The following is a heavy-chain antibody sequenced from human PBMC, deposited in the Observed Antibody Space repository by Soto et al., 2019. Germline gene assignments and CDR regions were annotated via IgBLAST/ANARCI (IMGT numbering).Heavy chain of an antibody. V-gene: IGHV4-34*01. CDR2: INHSGST. CDR3: ARGHFPYCSGSSCYHPMRFDP. CDR1: GGSFSGYY. J-gene: IGHJ5*02. D-gene: IGHD2-15*01. Sequence: SETLSLTCAVYGGSFSGYYWSWIRQPPGKGLEWIGEINHSGSTNYNPSLKSRATISVDTSKNQFSLKLSSVTAADTAVYYCARGHFPYCSGSSCYHPMRFDPWGQGTLVTVSS.